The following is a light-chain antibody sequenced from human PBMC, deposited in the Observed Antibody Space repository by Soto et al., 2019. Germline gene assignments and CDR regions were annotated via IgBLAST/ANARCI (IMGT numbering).Light chain of an antibody. Sequence: EIVMTQSPGTLSLPPGERATLSCRASQSVSSSYLAWYQQKPGQAPRLLIYGASSRATGIPDRFSGSGSGTDLTLTISRLEPEDFAVYYCQQYGSSPWTFGQGTKVDIK. CDR2: GAS. V-gene: IGKV3-20*01. J-gene: IGKJ1*01. CDR3: QQYGSSPWT. CDR1: QSVSSSY.